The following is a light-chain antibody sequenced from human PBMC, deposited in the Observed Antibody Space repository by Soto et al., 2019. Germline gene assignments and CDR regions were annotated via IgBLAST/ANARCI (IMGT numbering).Light chain of an antibody. V-gene: IGLV2-14*01. Sequence: QSVLTQPASVSGSPGQSITISCTGTSSDVGGYNYVSWYQQHPGKAPKLMIYDVSNRPSGVSNRFSGSKSDNTASLTISGLQAEDEADYFCSSYTSSSAPSAVFGGGTQLTVL. CDR2: DVS. J-gene: IGLJ7*01. CDR3: SSYTSSSAPSAV. CDR1: SSDVGGYNY.